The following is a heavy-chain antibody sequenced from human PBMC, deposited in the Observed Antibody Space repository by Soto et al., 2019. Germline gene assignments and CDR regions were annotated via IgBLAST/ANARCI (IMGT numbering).Heavy chain of an antibody. D-gene: IGHD2-15*01. CDR1: GYSFTSYW. V-gene: IGHV5-51*01. Sequence: PGESLKISCKGSGYSFTSYWIGWVRQMPGKGLEWMGIIYPGDSDTRYSPSFQGQVTISADKSISTAYLQWSSLKASDTAMYYCARRAQDNYILWGMDVWGQGTTVTVSS. J-gene: IGHJ6*02. CDR2: IYPGDSDT. CDR3: ARRAQDNYILWGMDV.